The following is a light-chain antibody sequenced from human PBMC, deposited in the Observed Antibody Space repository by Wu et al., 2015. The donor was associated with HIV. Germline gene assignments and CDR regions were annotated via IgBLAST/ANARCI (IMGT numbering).Light chain of an antibody. CDR1: ESISKW. J-gene: IGKJ4*01. V-gene: IGKV1-5*03. Sequence: DIQMTQSPSTLSASIGDRVTITCRASESISKWVAWYQQKPGKAPKLLIYEASSLESGVSSRFSGSGSGTEFTLTISSLQPDDFGTYYCQQYYTTLLTFGGGTKVEIK. CDR2: EAS. CDR3: QQYYTTLLT.